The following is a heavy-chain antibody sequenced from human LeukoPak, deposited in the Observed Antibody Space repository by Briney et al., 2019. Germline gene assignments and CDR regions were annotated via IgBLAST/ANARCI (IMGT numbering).Heavy chain of an antibody. Sequence: SETLSLTCTVSGDSISTSNSYWGWIRQPPGKGLEWIGYVDHSGSTNYNPSLKSRVTISSDTSKNQFSLELNSVTAADTAVYYCARLKATVSIHAYFDYWGQGTLVTVSS. CDR2: VDHSGST. CDR1: GDSISTSNSY. CDR3: ARLKATVSIHAYFDY. D-gene: IGHD4-17*01. J-gene: IGHJ4*02. V-gene: IGHV4-61*05.